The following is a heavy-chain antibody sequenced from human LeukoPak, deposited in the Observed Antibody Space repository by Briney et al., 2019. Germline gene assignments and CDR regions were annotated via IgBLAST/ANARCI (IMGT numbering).Heavy chain of an antibody. CDR2: IYSSGST. CDR1: AGSITSYY. J-gene: IGHJ6*03. Sequence: KPSETLSLTSTVSAGSITSYYWNWIRHPAGKGLEWIGRIYSSGSTNYNPSLKRRVTISVDTSKNQFSLKLGSVTAADTGVYYCARDIDYGDYGGYYYYYMDVWGKGTTVIISS. CDR3: ARDIDYGDYGGYYYYYMDV. D-gene: IGHD4-17*01. V-gene: IGHV4-4*07.